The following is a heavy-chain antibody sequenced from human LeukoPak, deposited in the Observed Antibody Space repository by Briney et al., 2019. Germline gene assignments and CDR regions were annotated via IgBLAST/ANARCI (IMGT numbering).Heavy chain of an antibody. CDR2: IYYTGST. CDR1: GGSMSSYY. Sequence: SETLSLTCTVSGGSMSSYYWSWIRQPPGKGLECIGYIYYTGSTNYNPSLKSRVIISVDTSKNQFSLRLSSVTAADTAVYYCARYSSSSYAFDIWGQGTMVTVSS. D-gene: IGHD6-6*01. V-gene: IGHV4-59*01. J-gene: IGHJ3*02. CDR3: ARYSSSSYAFDI.